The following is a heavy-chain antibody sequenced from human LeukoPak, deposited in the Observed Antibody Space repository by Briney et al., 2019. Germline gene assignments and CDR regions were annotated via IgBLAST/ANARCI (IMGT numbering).Heavy chain of an antibody. CDR3: ASGDYGDPPLNY. CDR1: GYTLTNFY. V-gene: IGHV1-2*02. Sequence: APVKVSCKASGYTLTNFYMHWVRQAPGQGLQWMGWINPNTGGTNYAQRFQGRVTMTRDTSISTAYMELSRLRSDDTAVYYCASGDYGDPPLNYWGQGTLVTVSS. CDR2: INPNTGGT. D-gene: IGHD4/OR15-4a*01. J-gene: IGHJ4*02.